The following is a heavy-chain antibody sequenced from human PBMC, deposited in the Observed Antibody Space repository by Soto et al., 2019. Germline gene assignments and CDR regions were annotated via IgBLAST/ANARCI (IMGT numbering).Heavy chain of an antibody. CDR3: ARVVPGAEAWFGP. J-gene: IGHJ5*02. Sequence: ASLKGSGKTSGYTFSNYGITWVRQAPGQPLEWLGWISLYSDGTNYAQKFQGRVSMTTDTSTTTAYMELRSLRSDDTAVYYCARVVPGAEAWFGPWGQGTLVTVSS. CDR2: ISLYSDGT. D-gene: IGHD2-2*01. CDR1: GYTFSNYG. V-gene: IGHV1-18*01.